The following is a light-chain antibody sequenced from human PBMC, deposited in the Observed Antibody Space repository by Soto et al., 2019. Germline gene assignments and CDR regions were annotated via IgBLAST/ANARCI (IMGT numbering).Light chain of an antibody. CDR3: AAWDDSLNGWV. CDR2: TDN. V-gene: IGLV2-11*01. CDR1: SSDVGGYNY. J-gene: IGLJ3*02. Sequence: QSALTQPASVSGSPGQSITISCTGTSSDVGGYNYVSWYQQHPGKAPKLLICTDNPRPSGDPDRFSGSKSGTSASRAISGRQSEDEADYYCAAWDDSLNGWVFGGGAKLTVL.